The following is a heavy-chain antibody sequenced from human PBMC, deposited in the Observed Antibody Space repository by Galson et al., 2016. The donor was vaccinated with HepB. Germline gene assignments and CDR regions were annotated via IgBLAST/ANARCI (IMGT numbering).Heavy chain of an antibody. CDR2: IHLAGRDI. V-gene: IGHV3-23*01. D-gene: IGHD2-15*01. Sequence: SLRLSCAASGFTFSKYALSWVRQAPGKGLEWISAIHLAGRDIYYSDSVRGRFTISRDDSNNMLYLQMNNLRDEDTAVYYRTKHEVRLHDYWGQGTLVTVSS. CDR1: GFTFSKYA. J-gene: IGHJ4*02. CDR3: TKHEVRLHDY.